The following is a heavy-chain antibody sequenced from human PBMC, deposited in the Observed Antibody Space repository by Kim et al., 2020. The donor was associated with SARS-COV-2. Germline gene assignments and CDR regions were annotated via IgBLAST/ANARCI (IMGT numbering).Heavy chain of an antibody. Sequence: SETLSLTCTVSGGSISSGGYYWSWIRQHPGKGLEWIGYIYYSGSTYYNPYLKSRVTISVDTSKNQFSLKLSSVTAADTAVYYCARASYDFWSGGWFDPWGQGTLVTVSS. CDR1: GGSISSGGYY. J-gene: IGHJ5*02. V-gene: IGHV4-31*03. D-gene: IGHD3-3*01. CDR3: ARASYDFWSGGWFDP. CDR2: IYYSGST.